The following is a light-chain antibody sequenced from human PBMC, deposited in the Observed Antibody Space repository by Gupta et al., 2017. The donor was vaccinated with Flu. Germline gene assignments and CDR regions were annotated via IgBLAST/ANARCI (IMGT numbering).Light chain of an antibody. Sequence: VTIVWSGSSSNIGSNYVNWYQQVPGTAPKLLIYGNNHRPSGVPDRFSGSKSGTSASLAISGLQSGDEADYYCAAWDDSLNGHYVFGTGTKVTVL. CDR2: GNN. CDR1: SSNIGSNY. J-gene: IGLJ1*01. CDR3: AAWDDSLNGHYV. V-gene: IGLV1-44*01.